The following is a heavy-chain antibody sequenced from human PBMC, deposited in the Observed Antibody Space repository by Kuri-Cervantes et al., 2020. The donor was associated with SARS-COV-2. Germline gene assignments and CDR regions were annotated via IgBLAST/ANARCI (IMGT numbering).Heavy chain of an antibody. Sequence: SETLSLTCTVSGGSISSGGYYWSWIRQPPGKGLEWIGYIYHSGSTYYNPSLKSRVTISVDRSKNQFSLKLSSVTAADTAVYYCALGYCSSTSCHPFDYWGQGTLVTVSS. J-gene: IGHJ4*02. CDR1: GGSISSGGYY. CDR3: ALGYCSSTSCHPFDY. D-gene: IGHD2-2*01. V-gene: IGHV4-30-2*01. CDR2: IYHSGST.